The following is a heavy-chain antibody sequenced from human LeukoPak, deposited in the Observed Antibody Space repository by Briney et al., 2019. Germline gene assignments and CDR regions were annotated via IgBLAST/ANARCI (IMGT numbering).Heavy chain of an antibody. D-gene: IGHD3-10*01. J-gene: IGHJ6*03. CDR1: GFTFSSYS. V-gene: IGHV3-7*01. CDR2: IKHDGSEK. Sequence: GGSLRLSCAASGFTFSSYSMNWVRQAPGKGLEWVANIKHDGSEKYYVDSVKGRFTISRDNAKNSLYLQMNSLRAEDTAVYYCARVPTRTVVRGVIAYYYMDVWGKGTTVTISS. CDR3: ARVPTRTVVRGVIAYYYMDV.